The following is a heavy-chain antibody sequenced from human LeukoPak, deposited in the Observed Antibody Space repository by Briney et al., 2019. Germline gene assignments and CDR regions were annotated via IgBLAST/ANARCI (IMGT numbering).Heavy chain of an antibody. CDR3: ARGHSSGYYYLWFDP. Sequence: SETLSLTCGVYGESFSGYSWCWIRQPPGKGLEWIGYIYYSGSTYYNPSLKSRVTISVDTSKNQFSLKLSSVTAADTAVYYCARGHSSGYYYLWFDPLGQGTLVTVSS. V-gene: IGHV4-30-4*08. J-gene: IGHJ5*02. D-gene: IGHD3-22*01. CDR1: GESFSGYS. CDR2: IYYSGST.